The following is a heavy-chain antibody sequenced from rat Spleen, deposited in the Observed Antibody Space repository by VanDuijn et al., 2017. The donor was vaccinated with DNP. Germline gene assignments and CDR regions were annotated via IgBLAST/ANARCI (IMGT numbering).Heavy chain of an antibody. CDR2: IIYDGSRT. D-gene: IGHD1-9*01. J-gene: IGHJ4*01. CDR3: ATLHTTGITTGAMDA. Sequence: EVQLVESGGGLVQPGRSLKLSCAASGFTFSDYNMAWVRQAPKKGLEWVATIIYDGSRTYYRDSVKGRFTISRDNAKSTLYLQMDSLRSEDTATYYCATLHTTGITTGAMDAWGQGTSVTVSS. V-gene: IGHV5S10*01. CDR1: GFTFSDYN.